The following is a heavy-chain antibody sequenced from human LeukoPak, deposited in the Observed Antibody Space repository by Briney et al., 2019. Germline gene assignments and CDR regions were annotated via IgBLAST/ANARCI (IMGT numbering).Heavy chain of an antibody. Sequence: GGSLRLSCAASGFTFTSHWMHWVRQTPGKGLVWVSRIDSDGRNSNYADSVKGRFTTSRDNSKKTLYLQMNSLRAEDTAVYYCARAEGMGSLAFDLWGQGTMVTVSS. CDR1: GFTFTSHW. V-gene: IGHV3-74*01. J-gene: IGHJ3*01. CDR2: IDSDGRNS. D-gene: IGHD3-10*01. CDR3: ARAEGMGSLAFDL.